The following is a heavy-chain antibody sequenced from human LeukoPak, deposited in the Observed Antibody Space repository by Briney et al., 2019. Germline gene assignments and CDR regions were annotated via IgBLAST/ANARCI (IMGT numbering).Heavy chain of an antibody. J-gene: IGHJ6*03. CDR2: INPNSGNT. CDR1: GYTFTGYY. Sequence: GASVKVSYKASGYTFTGYYMHWMRQAPGQGLEWMGWINPNSGNTGYAQKFQGRVTITRNTSISTAYMELSSLRSEDTAVYYCARGDHYYDRLYYYYYMDVWGKGTTVTVSS. CDR3: ARGDHYYDRLYYYYYMDV. D-gene: IGHD3-22*01. V-gene: IGHV1-8*03.